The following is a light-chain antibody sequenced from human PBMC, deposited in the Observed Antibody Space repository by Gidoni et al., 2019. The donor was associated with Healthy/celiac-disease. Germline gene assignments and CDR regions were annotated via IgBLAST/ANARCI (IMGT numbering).Light chain of an antibody. CDR2: DAS. V-gene: IGKV1-5*01. CDR3: QQYNSYSLTWT. CDR1: QSISSW. J-gene: IGKJ1*01. Sequence: DIQMTQSPSTLSASLGDRVTITCRASQSISSWLAWYQQKPGKAPKLLIYDASSLESGVPSRFSGSGSGTEFTLTISSLQPDDFATYYCQQYNSYSLTWTFGQGTKVEIK.